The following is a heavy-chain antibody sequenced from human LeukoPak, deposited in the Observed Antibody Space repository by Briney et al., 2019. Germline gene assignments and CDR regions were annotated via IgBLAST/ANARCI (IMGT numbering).Heavy chain of an antibody. Sequence: GGSLRPSCAASGFTFSSYSMNWVRQAPGKGLEWVSSISSSSSYIYYADSVKGRFTISRDNAKNSLYLQMNSLRAEDTAVYYCARDGYQLLSLDYWGQGTLVTVSS. CDR2: ISSSSSYI. CDR3: ARDGYQLLSLDY. J-gene: IGHJ4*02. CDR1: GFTFSSYS. D-gene: IGHD2-2*01. V-gene: IGHV3-21*01.